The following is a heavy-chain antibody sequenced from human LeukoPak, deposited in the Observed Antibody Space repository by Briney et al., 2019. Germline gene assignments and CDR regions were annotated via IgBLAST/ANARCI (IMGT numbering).Heavy chain of an antibody. CDR3: ARDPSEADGGY. J-gene: IGHJ4*02. Sequence: SVKVSCKASGGTFSSYAISWVRKAPGQGLEWMGGIIPIFGTANYAQKFQGRVTITRDTSASTAYMELSSLRSEDTAVYYCARDPSEADGGYWGQGTLVTVSS. V-gene: IGHV1-69*05. CDR2: IIPIFGTA. D-gene: IGHD4-23*01. CDR1: GGTFSSYA.